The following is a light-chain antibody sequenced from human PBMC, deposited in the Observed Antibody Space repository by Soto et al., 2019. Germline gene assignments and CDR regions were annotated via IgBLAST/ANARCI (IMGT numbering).Light chain of an antibody. J-gene: IGLJ1*01. CDR1: SSNLGAGYD. CDR2: DNT. CDR3: QSYDNSLRGYV. V-gene: IGLV1-40*01. Sequence: QSALTQPPSVSGAPGQRVSISCTGSSSNLGAGYDVHWYQHLPGTAPTLLIYDNTNRPSGVPDRFSGSKSGTSASLAISTLQSEDEADYYCQSYDNSLRGYVFGPGTKLTVL.